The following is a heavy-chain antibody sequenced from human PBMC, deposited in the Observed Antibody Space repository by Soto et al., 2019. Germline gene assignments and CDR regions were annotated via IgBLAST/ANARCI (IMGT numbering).Heavy chain of an antibody. J-gene: IGHJ4*02. CDR1: GGTFSSYA. V-gene: IGHV1-69*01. Sequence: QVQLVQAGAEVKKPGSSVKVSCKASGGTFSSYAISWVRQAPGQGLEWMGGIIPIFGTANYAQKFQGRVTITADESTSTAYMELSSLRSEDTAVYYCARASGTTKGAAAGTYFDYWGQGTLVTVSS. CDR3: ARASGTTKGAAAGTYFDY. CDR2: IIPIFGTA. D-gene: IGHD6-13*01.